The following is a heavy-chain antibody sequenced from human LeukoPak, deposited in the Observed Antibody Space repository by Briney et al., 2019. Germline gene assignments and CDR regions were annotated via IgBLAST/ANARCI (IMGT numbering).Heavy chain of an antibody. J-gene: IGHJ3*01. CDR1: GGTFSSYA. CDR2: IIPIFGTA. D-gene: IGHD3-3*01. Sequence: SVKVSCKASGGTFSSYAISWVRQAPGQGLEWMGGIIPIFGTANYAQKFQGRVTITADESTSTAYMELSSLRSEDTAVYYCARESGWGLPHAFDFWGQGTMVTVSS. V-gene: IGHV1-69*13. CDR3: ARESGWGLPHAFDF.